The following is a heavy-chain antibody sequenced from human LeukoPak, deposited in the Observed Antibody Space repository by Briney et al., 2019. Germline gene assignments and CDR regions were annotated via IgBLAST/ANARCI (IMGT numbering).Heavy chain of an antibody. Sequence: GESLKISCKGSGYTFTDYWIAWVRQMPGNGLECMGIIYPDNSDVRYSPSFQGQVTISADKSISTAYLQWSSLKASDTAMYYCARPSSSSSGYYFDYWGQGTLVTVSS. CDR1: GYTFTDYW. CDR2: IYPDNSDV. CDR3: ARPSSSSSGYYFDY. V-gene: IGHV5-51*01. D-gene: IGHD6-6*01. J-gene: IGHJ4*02.